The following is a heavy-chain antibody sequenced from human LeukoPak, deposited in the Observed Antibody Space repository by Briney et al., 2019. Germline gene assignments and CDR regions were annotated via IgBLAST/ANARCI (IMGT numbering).Heavy chain of an antibody. CDR3: ARGIWYYDSSGDDDY. D-gene: IGHD3-22*01. J-gene: IGHJ4*02. Sequence: ASVKVSCKASGYTFTGYYMHWVRQAPGQGLEWMGWINPNSGGTNYAQKFQGRVTMTRDTSISTAYMELSRLRSDDTAVYYCARGIWYYDSSGDDDYWGQGTLVTVSS. CDR1: GYTFTGYY. CDR2: INPNSGGT. V-gene: IGHV1-2*02.